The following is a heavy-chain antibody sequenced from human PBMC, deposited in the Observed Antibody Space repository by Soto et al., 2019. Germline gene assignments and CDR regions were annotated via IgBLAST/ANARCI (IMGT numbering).Heavy chain of an antibody. Sequence: SETLSLTCTVSGDSINNYYWSWIRQPPGKGLESIGYVHHTGNTNYNPSLKSRVTMSVDTSKNQFSLRLSSVTAADTAVYYCARHANYGDYPLDYWGRGALVTVSS. D-gene: IGHD4-17*01. CDR1: GDSINNYY. V-gene: IGHV4-59*08. CDR2: VHHTGNT. J-gene: IGHJ4*02. CDR3: ARHANYGDYPLDY.